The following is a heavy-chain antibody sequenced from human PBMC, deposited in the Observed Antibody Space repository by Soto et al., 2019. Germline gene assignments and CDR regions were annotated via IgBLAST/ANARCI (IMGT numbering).Heavy chain of an antibody. CDR1: GFTFSSYG. J-gene: IGHJ4*02. V-gene: IGHV3-30*18. Sequence: QVQLVESGGGVVQPGRSLRLSCVASGFTFSSYGMSWVRQAPGKGLEWVAIISYDGSLKYYGDSVKGRFTISRDNSRNPPDLQRNSLRAEDTAVYYCAKEIITGSGTWDFDNWGQGTLVTVSS. CDR2: ISYDGSLK. CDR3: AKEIITGSGTWDFDN. D-gene: IGHD1-20*01.